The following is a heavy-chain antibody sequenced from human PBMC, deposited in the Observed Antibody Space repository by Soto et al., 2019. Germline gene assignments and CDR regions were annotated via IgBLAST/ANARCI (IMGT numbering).Heavy chain of an antibody. Sequence: QVQLQQWGAGLLKPSETLSLTCAVYGGSFSGYYWSWIRQPPGKGLEWIGEINHSGSTNYNPSLKSRVTISVDTSKNQFSLKLSSVTAADSAVYYCARGKGVTICGVVTRRVGYYYGMDVWGQGTTVTVSS. V-gene: IGHV4-34*01. D-gene: IGHD3-3*01. CDR2: INHSGST. J-gene: IGHJ6*02. CDR3: ARGKGVTICGVVTRRVGYYYGMDV. CDR1: GGSFSGYY.